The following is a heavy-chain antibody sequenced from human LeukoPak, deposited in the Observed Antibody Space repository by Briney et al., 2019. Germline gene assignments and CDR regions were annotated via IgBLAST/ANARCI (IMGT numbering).Heavy chain of an antibody. CDR2: ISSSGSTI. Sequence: GGSLRLSCAASGFTFSDYYMSWIRQAPGKGLEWVSYISSSGSTIYYADSVKGRFTISRDNAKNSLYLQMNSLRAEDTAVYYCSKDLTSDFGGDLDPWGQGTLVTVSS. J-gene: IGHJ5*02. V-gene: IGHV3-11*04. CDR3: SKDLTSDFGGDLDP. D-gene: IGHD3-10*01. CDR1: GFTFSDYY.